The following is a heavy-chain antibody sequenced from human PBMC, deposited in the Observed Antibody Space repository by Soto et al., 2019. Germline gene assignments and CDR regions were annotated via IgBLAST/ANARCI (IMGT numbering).Heavy chain of an antibody. CDR2: ISYDGSNK. V-gene: IGHV3-30*03. CDR1: GFTFSSYG. D-gene: IGHD2-15*01. J-gene: IGHJ6*02. Sequence: QVQLVESGGGVVQPGRSLRLSCAASGFTFSSYGMHWVRQAPGKGLEWVAVISYDGSNKYYADSVKGRFTISRDNSKNTLYLQMNSLRDEDTAVYYCPAAYTHSHGMDVWGQGTTVTVSS. CDR3: PAAYTHSHGMDV.